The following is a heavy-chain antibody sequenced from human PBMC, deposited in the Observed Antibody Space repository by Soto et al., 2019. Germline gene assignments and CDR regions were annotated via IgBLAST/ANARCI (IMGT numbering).Heavy chain of an antibody. Sequence: PGGSLRLSCAGSGFTFSNYALSWVRQAPGKGLEGVSGISDSGGTTYYADSVKGRFTISRDNSRNTLYLQMNNLRAEDSAIYYCANPVVVVVATPGNWFEPRGQGSMVTVCS. J-gene: IGHJ5*02. CDR1: GFTFSNYA. V-gene: IGHV3-23*01. D-gene: IGHD2-15*01. CDR2: ISDSGGTT. CDR3: ANPVVVVVATPGNWFEP.